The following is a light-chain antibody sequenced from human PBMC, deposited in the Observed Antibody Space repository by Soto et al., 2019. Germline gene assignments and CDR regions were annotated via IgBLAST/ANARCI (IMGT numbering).Light chain of an antibody. Sequence: DIQMTQSPSTLSASVGDRVTITCRASQSISTWLAWYQQKPGKAPKLLIYKASSLESGVPSRFSGSGSGTEFTLSISSLQPDDFATYYCQQYESYSPWSFGQGTKVEVK. J-gene: IGKJ1*01. CDR3: QQYESYSPWS. V-gene: IGKV1-5*03. CDR1: QSISTW. CDR2: KAS.